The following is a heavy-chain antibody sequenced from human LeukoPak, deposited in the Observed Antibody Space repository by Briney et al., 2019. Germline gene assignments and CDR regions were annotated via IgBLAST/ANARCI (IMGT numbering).Heavy chain of an antibody. D-gene: IGHD1-26*01. CDR2: ISYDGSNK. J-gene: IGHJ4*02. Sequence: PGGSLRLSCAASGFTFSSYGMHWVRQAPGKGLEWVAVISYDGSNKYYADSVKGRFTISRDNSKNTLYLQMNGLRAEDTAVYYRAKVGEEGATTFDYWGQGTLVTVSS. V-gene: IGHV3-30*18. CDR3: AKVGEEGATTFDY. CDR1: GFTFSSYG.